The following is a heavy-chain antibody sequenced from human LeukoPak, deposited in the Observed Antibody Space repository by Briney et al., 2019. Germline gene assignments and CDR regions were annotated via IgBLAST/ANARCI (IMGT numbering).Heavy chain of an antibody. CDR2: IHYTGST. CDR3: ARVEEGYGSGRRENYYYYYMDV. V-gene: IGHV4-59*01. Sequence: PSETLSLTCTVSGFSINNGYYWGWIRQPPRKGLQWIGYIHYTGSTNYNPSLKSRVTISVNTSKNQFSLKLSSVTAADTAVYYCARVEEGYGSGRRENYYYYYMDVWGKGTTVTISS. D-gene: IGHD3-10*01. J-gene: IGHJ6*03. CDR1: GFSINNGYY.